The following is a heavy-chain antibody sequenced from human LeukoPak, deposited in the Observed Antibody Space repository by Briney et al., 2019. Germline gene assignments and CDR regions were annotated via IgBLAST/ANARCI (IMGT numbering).Heavy chain of an antibody. J-gene: IGHJ4*02. CDR3: ARGYCSSTSCFPFDY. V-gene: IGHV3-64*01. CDR2: ISSNGGST. Sequence: GGSLRLSCAASGFPFSSFSMLCVRQAPGKGLEYVSAISSNGGSTYYANSVKGRFTISRDNSKNTLYLQMGSLRAEDMAVYYCARGYCSSTSCFPFDYWGQGTLVTVSS. CDR1: GFPFSSFS. D-gene: IGHD2-2*01.